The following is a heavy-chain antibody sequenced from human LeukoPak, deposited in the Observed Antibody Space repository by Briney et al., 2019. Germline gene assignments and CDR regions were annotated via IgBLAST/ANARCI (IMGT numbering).Heavy chain of an antibody. J-gene: IGHJ4*02. CDR2: MNPNSGNT. D-gene: IGHD3-22*01. V-gene: IGHV1-8*01. Sequence: ASVNVSFKASGYTYPRYDFHWVRQPSGQRREGMGGMNPNSGNTGYAQKFQGRVTMTRNTSISTAYMELSSLRSEDTAVYYCARGQGVDSSGSFDYWGQGTLVTVSS. CDR1: GYTYPRYD. CDR3: ARGQGVDSSGSFDY.